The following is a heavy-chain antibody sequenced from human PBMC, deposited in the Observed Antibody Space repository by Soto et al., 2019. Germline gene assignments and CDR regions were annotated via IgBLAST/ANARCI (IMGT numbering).Heavy chain of an antibody. J-gene: IGHJ6*02. CDR3: ARGRDGYNRPNYYGMDV. CDR2: IGTAGDT. V-gene: IGHV3-13*01. CDR1: GFTFSSYD. Sequence: GGSLRLSCAASGFTFSSYDMHWVRQATGKGLEWVSAIGTAGDTYYPGSVKGRFTISRENAKNSLYLQMNSLRAGDTAVYYCARGRDGYNRPNYYGMDVWGQGTTVTVSS. D-gene: IGHD5-12*01.